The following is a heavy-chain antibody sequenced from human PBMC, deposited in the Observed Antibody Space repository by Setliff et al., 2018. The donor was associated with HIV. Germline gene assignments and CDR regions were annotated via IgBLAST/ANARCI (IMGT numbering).Heavy chain of an antibody. J-gene: IGHJ2*01. CDR2: IYNSGST. V-gene: IGHV4-30-4*08. CDR3: ARETNASGSLTAYWYFDL. D-gene: IGHD3-10*01. Sequence: KPSETLSLTCTVSGGSISSGDYYWTWIRQPPGKGLEWIGYIYNSGSTYYEPSLRGRVTISIDRSKNQFSLKLNSVTAADTVVYYCARETNASGSLTAYWYFDLWGRGTLVTVSS. CDR1: GGSISSGDYY.